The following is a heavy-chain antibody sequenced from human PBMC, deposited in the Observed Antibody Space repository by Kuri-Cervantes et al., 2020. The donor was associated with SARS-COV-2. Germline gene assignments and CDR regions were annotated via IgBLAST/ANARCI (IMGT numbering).Heavy chain of an antibody. D-gene: IGHD6-19*01. J-gene: IGHJ3*02. CDR1: GGSISSSSYY. V-gene: IGHV4-39*07. Sequence: GSLRLSCTVSGGSISSSSYYWGWIRQPPGKGLEWIGSIYYSGSTYYNPSLKSRVTISADTSNNQFSLTMRSVAAADTALYYCARYPTGSSGWYSSDAFDIWGQGTMVTVSS. CDR2: IYYSGST. CDR3: ARYPTGSSGWYSSDAFDI.